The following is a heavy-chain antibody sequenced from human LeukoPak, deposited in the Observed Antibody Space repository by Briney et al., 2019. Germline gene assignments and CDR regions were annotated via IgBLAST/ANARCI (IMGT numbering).Heavy chain of an antibody. V-gene: IGHV3-30*03. Sequence: PGGSLRLSCAASAFTFSSYAMHWVRQAPGKGLEWVAVISYDGSNKCYADSVKGRFTMPRDNSKNTLYLQMNSLRAEDTAVYYCATLEEDYWGQGTLVTVSS. J-gene: IGHJ4*02. CDR2: ISYDGSNK. CDR1: AFTFSSYA. D-gene: IGHD3-3*01. CDR3: ATLEEDY.